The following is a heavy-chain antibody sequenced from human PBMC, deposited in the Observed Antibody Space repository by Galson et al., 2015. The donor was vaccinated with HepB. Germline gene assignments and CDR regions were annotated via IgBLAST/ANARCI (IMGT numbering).Heavy chain of an antibody. D-gene: IGHD3-10*01. Sequence: ETLSLTCTVSGDSLATFYWSWIRESPGKGLEWIANIFASGTTHSRPSLRSRVTMSADRSKNQLSLRLTSVTAADTAVYYCARGVREFDAYDLWGQGTRVIVS. V-gene: IGHV4-4*09. CDR3: ARGVREFDAYDL. J-gene: IGHJ3*01. CDR2: IFASGTT. CDR1: GDSLATFY.